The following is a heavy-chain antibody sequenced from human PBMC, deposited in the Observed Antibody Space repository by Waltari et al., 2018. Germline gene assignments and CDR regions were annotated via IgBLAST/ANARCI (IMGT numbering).Heavy chain of an antibody. D-gene: IGHD2-15*01. CDR2: FYYIGST. Sequence: QVQLQESGPGLVKPSETLSLTCTVSGGSISSHYWSWIRQPPGKGLEWIGYFYYIGSTNYTPSLKSRVTISVDTSKNQFSLKLSSVTAADTAVYYWASTRCCRIPYGMDVWGQGTTVTVSS. CDR1: GGSISSHY. V-gene: IGHV4-59*11. CDR3: ASTRCCRIPYGMDV. J-gene: IGHJ6*02.